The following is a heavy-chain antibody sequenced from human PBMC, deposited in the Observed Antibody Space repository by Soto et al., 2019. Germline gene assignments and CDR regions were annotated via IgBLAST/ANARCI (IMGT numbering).Heavy chain of an antibody. CDR1: GGSITSNNW. Sequence: NPSETLSLTCGVSGGSITSNNWWTWVRQSPGKGLEYIGEIYHSGRTKYNPSLKSRVTISIDTSKNQFSLKVNSVTAADTAVYYCATCQLGEYYYAMDVWGQGTTVTVSS. CDR2: IYHSGRT. CDR3: ATCQLGEYYYAMDV. V-gene: IGHV4-4*02. D-gene: IGHD7-27*01. J-gene: IGHJ6*02.